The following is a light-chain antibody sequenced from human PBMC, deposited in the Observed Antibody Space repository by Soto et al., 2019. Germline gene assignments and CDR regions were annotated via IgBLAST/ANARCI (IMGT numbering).Light chain of an antibody. CDR2: DDR. CDR1: NIGSKN. V-gene: IGLV3-21*02. CDR3: QVWDSSSDHVI. J-gene: IGLJ2*01. Sequence: SYELTQPPSVSVAPGQRARMTCAGNNIGSKNVHWYQQKPGQAPTLVVYDDRSRPSGIPERLSGSNSGNTATLTISRVEAGDEADYYCQVWDSSSDHVIFGGGTKLTVL.